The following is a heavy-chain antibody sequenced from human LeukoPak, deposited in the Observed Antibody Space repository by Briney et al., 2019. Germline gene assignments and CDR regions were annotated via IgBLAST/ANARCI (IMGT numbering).Heavy chain of an antibody. CDR1: GFTFSDYS. D-gene: IGHD5-24*01. V-gene: IGHV3-21*06. J-gene: IGHJ4*02. Sequence: PGGSLRLSCAASGFTFSDYSINWVRQAPGKGLEWVSSISSRSTYVFHADSVKGRFAISRDNAKNSMYLQMNGLRAEDTAVYYCARFRRDGSNYNDYWGQGTLVTVSS. CDR2: ISSRSTYV. CDR3: ARFRRDGSNYNDY.